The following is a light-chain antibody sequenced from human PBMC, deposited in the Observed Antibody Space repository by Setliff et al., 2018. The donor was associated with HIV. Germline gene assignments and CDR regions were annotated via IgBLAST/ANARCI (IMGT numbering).Light chain of an antibody. V-gene: IGLV2-14*01. Sequence: QSALAQPASVSGSPGQSITISCTGTSSDVGGYNYVSWYQQHPGKAPKLMIYDVSKWPSGVSNRFSGSKSGNTASLTISGLQAEDEADYYCSSYTSSSTSVVFGGGTKVIVL. CDR1: SSDVGGYNY. J-gene: IGLJ2*01. CDR3: SSYTSSSTSVV. CDR2: DVS.